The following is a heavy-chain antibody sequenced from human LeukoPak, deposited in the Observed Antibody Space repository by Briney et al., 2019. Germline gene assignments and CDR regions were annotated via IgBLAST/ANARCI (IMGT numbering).Heavy chain of an antibody. CDR2: ISVYNGNA. J-gene: IGHJ3*02. V-gene: IGHV1-18*01. CDR1: GYTFTSYG. Sequence: ASVTVSCKASGYTFTSYGISWVRQAPGQGLEWMGWISVYNGNANYAQKLQGRVTMTTDTSTSTAYMELRSLKSDDTAVYYCASLKNYYDSSGYLVSDAFDIWGQGTMVTVSS. CDR3: ASLKNYYDSSGYLVSDAFDI. D-gene: IGHD3-22*01.